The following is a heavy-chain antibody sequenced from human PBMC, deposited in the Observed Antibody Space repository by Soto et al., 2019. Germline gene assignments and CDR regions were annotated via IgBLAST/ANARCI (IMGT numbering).Heavy chain of an antibody. V-gene: IGHV1-18*01. Sequence: ASVKVSCKASGYTFTSYGISWVRQAPGQGLEWMGWISAYNGNTNYAQKLQGRVTMTTDTSTSTAYMELRSLRSDDTAVYYCAKTQYCTNGVCPESSFGYWGQGTLVTVSS. CDR2: ISAYNGNT. CDR3: AKTQYCTNGVCPESSFGY. D-gene: IGHD2-8*01. CDR1: GYTFTSYG. J-gene: IGHJ4*02.